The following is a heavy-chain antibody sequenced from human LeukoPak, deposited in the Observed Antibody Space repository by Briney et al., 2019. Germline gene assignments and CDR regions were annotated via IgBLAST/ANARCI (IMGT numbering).Heavy chain of an antibody. Sequence: PGGSLRLSCAASGFTFSSYAMMWLRQAPGKGLEWVSAITGSGGWALYADSVKGRFAISRDNSKNTLYLQMNSLRAEDTAVYYCALEMDDSPDYWGQGTLVTVSS. D-gene: IGHD3-22*01. CDR1: GFTFSSYA. CDR2: ITGSGGWA. J-gene: IGHJ4*02. CDR3: ALEMDDSPDY. V-gene: IGHV3-23*01.